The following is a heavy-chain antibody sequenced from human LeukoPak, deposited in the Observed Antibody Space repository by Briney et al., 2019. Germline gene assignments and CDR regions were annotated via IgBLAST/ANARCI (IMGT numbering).Heavy chain of an antibody. Sequence: GGSLRLSCTASGFNLGSHDMHWVRQIPGQGLEWVAAVSSGFHAFFADSVQGRFTVSREDARNSLYLQMNSLRAGDTAVYYCVREARGYHYTYFDYWGQGTLVTVSS. CDR2: VSSGFHA. V-gene: IGHV3-13*01. D-gene: IGHD5-18*01. CDR3: VREARGYHYTYFDY. J-gene: IGHJ4*02. CDR1: GFNLGSHD.